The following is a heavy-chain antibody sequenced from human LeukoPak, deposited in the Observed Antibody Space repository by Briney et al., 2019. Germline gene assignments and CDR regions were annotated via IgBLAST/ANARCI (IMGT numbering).Heavy chain of an antibody. CDR1: GYTFTGYY. D-gene: IGHD3-3*01. CDR3: ARDQGSFWSGYHNWFDP. CDR2: INPNSGGT. V-gene: IGHV1-2*02. J-gene: IGHJ5*02. Sequence: ASVKVSCKASGYTFTGYYMHWVRQAPGQGLEWMGWINPNSGGTNYAQKFQGRVTMTRDTSISTAYMELSRLRSDDTAVYYCARDQGSFWSGYHNWFDPWGQGTLVTVSS.